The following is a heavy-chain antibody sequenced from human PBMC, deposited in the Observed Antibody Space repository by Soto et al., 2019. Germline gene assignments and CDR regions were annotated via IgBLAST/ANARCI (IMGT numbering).Heavy chain of an antibody. V-gene: IGHV4-4*07. CDR1: GGSISSYY. Sequence: SETLSLTCTVSGGSISSYYWSWIRQPAGKGLEWIGRIYTSGSTNYNPSLKSRVTMSVDTSKNQFSLKLSSVTAADTAVYYCARGPYCSGGSCSSDYWGQGTLVTVSS. CDR2: IYTSGST. D-gene: IGHD2-15*01. J-gene: IGHJ4*02. CDR3: ARGPYCSGGSCSSDY.